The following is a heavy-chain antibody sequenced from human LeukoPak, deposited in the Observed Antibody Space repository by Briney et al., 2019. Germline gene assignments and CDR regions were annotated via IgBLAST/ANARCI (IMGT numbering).Heavy chain of an antibody. Sequence: GGSLRLSCAASGFTFSSYAMSWVRQAPGKGLEWVSAISGSSGSTYYADSVKGRFTISRDNSKNTLYLQMNSLRAEDTAVYYCAKIAYIRRIADPDYWGQGTLVTVSS. J-gene: IGHJ4*02. CDR1: GFTFSSYA. CDR2: ISGSSGST. CDR3: AKIAYIRRIADPDY. V-gene: IGHV3-23*01. D-gene: IGHD6-13*01.